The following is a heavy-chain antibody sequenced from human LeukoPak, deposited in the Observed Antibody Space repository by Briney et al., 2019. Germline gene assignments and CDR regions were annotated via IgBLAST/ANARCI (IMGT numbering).Heavy chain of an antibody. CDR2: IRSKANSYAT. CDR3: TRHSGSYLGFDY. Sequence: GGSLRLSSAASGFTFSGSAMHWVRQASGKGLEWVGRIRSKANSYATAYAASVKGRFTISRDDSKNTAYLQMNSLKTEDTAVYYCTRHSGSYLGFDYWGQGTLVTVSS. J-gene: IGHJ4*02. V-gene: IGHV3-73*01. D-gene: IGHD1-26*01. CDR1: GFTFSGSA.